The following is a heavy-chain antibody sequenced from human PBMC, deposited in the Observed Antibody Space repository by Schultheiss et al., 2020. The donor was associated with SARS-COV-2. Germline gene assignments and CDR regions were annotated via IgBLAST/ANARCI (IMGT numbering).Heavy chain of an antibody. J-gene: IGHJ4*02. D-gene: IGHD5-12*01. V-gene: IGHV4-59*12. CDR1: GSSITGFF. Sequence: SETLSLTCSVSGSSITGFFWTWIRQPPGKGLDPIGNIYFTGITKYSPSLKSRITISVDTSKNQFSLKMTSVTAADTAVYYCAREQSGYDSYYFDYWGQGTLVTVSS. CDR2: IYFTGIT. CDR3: AREQSGYDSYYFDY.